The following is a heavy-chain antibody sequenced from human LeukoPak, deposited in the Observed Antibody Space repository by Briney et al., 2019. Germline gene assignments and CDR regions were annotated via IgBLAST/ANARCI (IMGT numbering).Heavy chain of an antibody. CDR2: IYYSGST. J-gene: IGHJ6*02. D-gene: IGHD1-26*01. V-gene: IGHV4-39*01. Sequence: PSETLSLTCTVSGGSISSSSYYWGWIRQPPGKGLEWIGSIYYSGSTYYNPSLQSRVTISVDTSKNQFSLKLSSVTAADTAVYYCASPGIVGATTYGMDVWGQGTTVTVSS. CDR3: ASPGIVGATTYGMDV. CDR1: GGSISSSSYY.